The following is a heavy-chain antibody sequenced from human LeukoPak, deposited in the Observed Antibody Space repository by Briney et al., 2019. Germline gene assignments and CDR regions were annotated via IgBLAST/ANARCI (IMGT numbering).Heavy chain of an antibody. Sequence: ASVKVSCKASGGTFSSYDINWVRQATGQGLEWMGWMNPNSGNTGYAQKFQGRVTITRNTSISTAYMELSSLRSEDTAVYYCARAGGLRWRNNWFDPWGQGTLVTVSS. V-gene: IGHV1-8*03. CDR2: MNPNSGNT. CDR1: GGTFSSYD. D-gene: IGHD4-23*01. CDR3: ARAGGLRWRNNWFDP. J-gene: IGHJ5*02.